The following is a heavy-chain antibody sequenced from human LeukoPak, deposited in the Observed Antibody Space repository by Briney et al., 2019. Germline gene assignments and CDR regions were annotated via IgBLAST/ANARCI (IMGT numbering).Heavy chain of an antibody. J-gene: IGHJ4*02. V-gene: IGHV4-30-2*01. CDR1: GGSISSGGYS. CDR3: ASDSAHYFDY. Sequence: SQTLSLTCAVSGGSISSGGYSWSWIRQPPGKGLEWIGYIYHSGSSYYNPSLKSRVTISVDTSKNQFSLRLSSVTAADTAVYYCASDSAHYFDYWGQGTLVTVSS. CDR2: IYHSGSS.